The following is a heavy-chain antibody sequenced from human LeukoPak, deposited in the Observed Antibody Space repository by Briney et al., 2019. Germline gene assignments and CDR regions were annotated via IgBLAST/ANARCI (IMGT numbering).Heavy chain of an antibody. J-gene: IGHJ4*02. V-gene: IGHV4-38-2*01. Sequence: SETLSLTCAVSGYSISSGYYWGWIRQPPGKGLEWIGSFYHNGNTYYNPSLKGRVTISVDTSKNQFSLKLSSVTAADTAVYYCARGYYYDSSGHFDYWGQGTLVTVSS. D-gene: IGHD3-22*01. CDR1: GYSISSGYY. CDR3: ARGYYYDSSGHFDY. CDR2: FYHNGNT.